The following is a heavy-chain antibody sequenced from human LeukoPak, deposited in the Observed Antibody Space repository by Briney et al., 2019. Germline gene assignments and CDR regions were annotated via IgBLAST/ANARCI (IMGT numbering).Heavy chain of an antibody. CDR1: GYTFTSYY. CDR3: ARDTTSWFDP. D-gene: IGHD1-1*01. CDR2: INPSGGST. Sequence: ASVKVSCKASGYTFTSYYMHWVRQAPGQGLEWMGIINPSGGSTSYAQKFQGRVTMTRDTSISTAYMELSRLRSDDTAVYYCARDTTSWFDPWGQGTLVTVSS. V-gene: IGHV1-46*01. J-gene: IGHJ5*02.